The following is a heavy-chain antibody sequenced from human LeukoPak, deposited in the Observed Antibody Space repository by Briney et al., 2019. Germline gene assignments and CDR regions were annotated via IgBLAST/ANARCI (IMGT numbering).Heavy chain of an antibody. Sequence: ASVKVSCKASGYTFTNYGISWVRQAPGQGLEWMGWISAYNGDTNYSPKFQGRVTMTTETSTNTAYMELRSLRYDDTAVYYCARDTLPVVGATLFDYWGQGTLVTVSS. D-gene: IGHD1-26*01. V-gene: IGHV1-18*04. J-gene: IGHJ4*02. CDR2: ISAYNGDT. CDR1: GYTFTNYG. CDR3: ARDTLPVVGATLFDY.